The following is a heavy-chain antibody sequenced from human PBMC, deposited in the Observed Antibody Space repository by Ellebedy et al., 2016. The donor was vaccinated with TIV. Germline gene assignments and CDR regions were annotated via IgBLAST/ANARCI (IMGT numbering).Heavy chain of an antibody. J-gene: IGHJ4*02. CDR2: IYYSGST. V-gene: IGHV4-59*01. D-gene: IGHD3-22*01. Sequence: MPSETLSLTCTVSGGSISSYYWSWIRQPPGKGLEWIGYIYYSGSTNYNPSLKSRVTISVDTSKNQFSLKLSSVTAADTAVYYCARAYYDSTGMLVDSWGQGTLVTVSS. CDR3: ARAYYDSTGMLVDS. CDR1: GGSISSYY.